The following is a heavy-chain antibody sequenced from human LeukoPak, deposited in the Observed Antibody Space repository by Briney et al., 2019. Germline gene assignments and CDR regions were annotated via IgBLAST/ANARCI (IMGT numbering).Heavy chain of an antibody. V-gene: IGHV4-61*02. CDR1: GGSIGSGSYY. Sequence: SQTLSLTCTVSGGSIGSGSYYWSWIRQPAGKGLEWIGRIYTSGSTNYNPSLKSRVTISVDTSKNQFSLKLSSVTAADTAVYYCARSNYYDTSGWAFDIWGQGTLVTVSS. CDR3: ARSNYYDTSGWAFDI. CDR2: IYTSGST. D-gene: IGHD3-22*01. J-gene: IGHJ3*02.